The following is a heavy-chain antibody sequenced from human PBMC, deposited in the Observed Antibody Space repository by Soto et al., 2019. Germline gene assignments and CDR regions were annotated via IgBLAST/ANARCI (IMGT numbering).Heavy chain of an antibody. V-gene: IGHV1-18*01. D-gene: IGHD3-16*01. CDR3: ARGGTPIDY. Sequence: QVQLVQSGAEVKKPGSSVKVSCKTSGYTFTNFGLSWVRQAPGQGLEWMRWISAYNGNTNYAQNFQGRVTMTTDTSTSTAYMELRSLRSDDTAVYFCARGGTPIDYGGQGTLVTVSS. CDR1: GYTFTNFG. J-gene: IGHJ4*02. CDR2: ISAYNGNT.